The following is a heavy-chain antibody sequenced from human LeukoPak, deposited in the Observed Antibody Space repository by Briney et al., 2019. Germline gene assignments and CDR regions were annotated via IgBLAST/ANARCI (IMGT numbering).Heavy chain of an antibody. CDR2: INPNSGGT. J-gene: IGHJ4*02. CDR3: ASALLNCSGGSCYFDY. CDR1: GYTFTGYY. D-gene: IGHD2-15*01. V-gene: IGHV1-2*02. Sequence: ASVKVSCKASGYTFTGYYMHWVRQAPGQGLEWMGWINPNSGGTNYAQKFQGRVTITADESTSTAYMELSSLRSEDTAVYYCASALLNCSGGSCYFDYWGQGTLVTVSS.